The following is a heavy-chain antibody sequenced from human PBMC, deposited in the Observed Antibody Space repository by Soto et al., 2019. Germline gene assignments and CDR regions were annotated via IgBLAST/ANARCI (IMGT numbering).Heavy chain of an antibody. CDR3: ARDLNYGLFDY. CDR1: GVTFNSYS. V-gene: IGHV3-48*01. Sequence: EVQLVESGGGLVQPGGCLRVSCAASGVTFNSYSMNWVRQAPGKGLEWVSYISSSSSTIYYADSVKGRFTISRDNAKNSLYLQMNSLRAEDTAVYYCARDLNYGLFDYWGQGTLVTVSS. J-gene: IGHJ4*02. CDR2: ISSSSSTI. D-gene: IGHD4-17*01.